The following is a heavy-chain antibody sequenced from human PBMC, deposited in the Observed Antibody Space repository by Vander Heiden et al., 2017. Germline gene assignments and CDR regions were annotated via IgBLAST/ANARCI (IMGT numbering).Heavy chain of an antibody. CDR1: GFTFSSYA. J-gene: IGHJ5*02. CDR3: AKETMIVVAGWLDP. CDR2: ISGSGGST. V-gene: IGHV3-23*01. D-gene: IGHD3-22*01. Sequence: EVQLLESGGGLVQPGGSLSLSCAASGFTFSSYAMRWVRQAPGKGLEWVSAISGSGGSTYYADSVKGRFTISRDNSKNTLYLQMNSLRAEDTAVYYCAKETMIVVAGWLDPWGQGTLVTVSS.